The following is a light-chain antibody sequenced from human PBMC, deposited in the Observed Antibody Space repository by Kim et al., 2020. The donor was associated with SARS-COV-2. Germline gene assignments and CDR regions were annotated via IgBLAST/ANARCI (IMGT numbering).Light chain of an antibody. CDR2: ENN. CDR3: QSYDSSNPWV. Sequence: NFMLTQPHSVSESPGKTVTISCTRSSGSIASNYVQWYQQRPGSSPTTVIYENNQRPSGVPDRFSGSIDSSSNSASLTISGLKTEDEADYYCQSYDSSNPWVFGGGTQPTVL. J-gene: IGLJ3*02. V-gene: IGLV6-57*01. CDR1: SGSIASNY.